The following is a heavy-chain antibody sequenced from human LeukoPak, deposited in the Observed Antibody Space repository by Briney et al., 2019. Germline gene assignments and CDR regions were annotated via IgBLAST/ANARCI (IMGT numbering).Heavy chain of an antibody. CDR1: GYTFTSYG. V-gene: IGHV1-2*04. Sequence: ASVKVSCKASGYTFTSYGISWVRQAPGQGLEWMGWINPNSGGTNYAQKFQGWVTMTRDTSISTAYMELSRLRSDDTAVYYCASPVGSTGAFGIWGQGTMVTVSS. J-gene: IGHJ3*02. D-gene: IGHD2-8*02. CDR3: ASPVGSTGAFGI. CDR2: INPNSGGT.